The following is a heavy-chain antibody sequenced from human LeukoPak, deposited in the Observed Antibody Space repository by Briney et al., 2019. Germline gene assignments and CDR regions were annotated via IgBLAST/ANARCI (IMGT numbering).Heavy chain of an antibody. J-gene: IGHJ3*02. CDR2: INPSGGST. Sequence: ASVKLSCTASGYTFTRNTMHWVRQAPGQRLEWMGIINPSGGSTSYAQKFQGRVTMTRDMSTSTAYMELSRLRSDDTAVYYCARERVERWLQSEAFDIWGQGTMVTVSS. D-gene: IGHD5-24*01. CDR1: GYTFTRNT. V-gene: IGHV1-46*01. CDR3: ARERVERWLQSEAFDI.